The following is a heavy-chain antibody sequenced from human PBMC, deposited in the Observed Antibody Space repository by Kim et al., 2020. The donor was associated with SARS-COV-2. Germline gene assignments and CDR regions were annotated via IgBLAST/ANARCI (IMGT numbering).Heavy chain of an antibody. V-gene: IGHV1-2*06. J-gene: IGHJ1*01. CDR2: INPNSGGA. Sequence: ASVKVSCKASGYTFTGYYMHWVRQAPGQGLEWMGRINPNSGGADYSQKFQGRVTMTRGTSISTAYMELSRLTSDDTAVYYCATQGYDGNGYYDFQQWGQG. CDR3: ATQGYDGNGYYDFQQ. D-gene: IGHD3-22*01. CDR1: GYTFTGYY.